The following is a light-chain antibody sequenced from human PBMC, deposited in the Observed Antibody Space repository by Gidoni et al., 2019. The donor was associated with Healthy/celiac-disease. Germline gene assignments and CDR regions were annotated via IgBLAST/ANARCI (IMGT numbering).Light chain of an antibody. CDR1: KLGDKY. J-gene: IGLJ1*01. CDR2: QDS. Sequence: SYELTKPPSGSVSPGQTASITCSGDKLGDKYACWYQQTPGQSPVLVIYQDSKRPSGIPERFSGSNSGNTATLTISGTQAMDEADYYCQAWDSSTSVFGTGTKVTVL. V-gene: IGLV3-1*01. CDR3: QAWDSSTSV.